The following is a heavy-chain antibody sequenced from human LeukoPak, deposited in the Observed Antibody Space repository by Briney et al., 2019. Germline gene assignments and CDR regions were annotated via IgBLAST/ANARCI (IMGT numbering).Heavy chain of an antibody. D-gene: IGHD2-2*01. CDR3: ARDFHFAQHYYMDV. J-gene: IGHJ6*03. CDR2: IKQDGSEK. CDR1: GFIFSSYS. V-gene: IGHV3-7*01. Sequence: GGSLRLSCAASGFIFSSYSMTWVRQAPGKGLEWVANIKQDGSEKYYVDSVKGRFTISRDNAESSLFLQMNSLRAEDTAVYYCARDFHFAQHYYMDVWGKGTTVTVSS.